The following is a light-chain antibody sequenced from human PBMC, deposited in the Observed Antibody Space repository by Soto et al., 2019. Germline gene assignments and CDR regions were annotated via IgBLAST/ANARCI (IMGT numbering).Light chain of an antibody. CDR2: RNN. CDR1: ISNLGSNF. Sequence: QSVLTQPPSASGIPGQRVTISCSGSISNLGSNFIYWYQQLPGAAPKLLISRNNERPSGVPDRFSGSKSGTSASLAISGLRSEDEADYHCAAWDDSLSGVVFGGGTKLTVL. CDR3: AAWDDSLSGVV. V-gene: IGLV1-47*01. J-gene: IGLJ3*02.